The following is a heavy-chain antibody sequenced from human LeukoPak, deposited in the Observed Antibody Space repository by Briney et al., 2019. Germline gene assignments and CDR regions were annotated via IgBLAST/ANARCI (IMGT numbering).Heavy chain of an antibody. Sequence: GGSLRLSCAASGFIFSSYWMTWVRQAPGKGLEWVSAISGSGGSTYYADSVKGRFTISRDNSKNTLYLQMNSLRAEDTAVYYCAKTIFGVVIESSGGYMDVWGKGTTVTVSS. CDR1: GFIFSSYW. V-gene: IGHV3-23*01. CDR2: ISGSGGST. D-gene: IGHD3-3*01. CDR3: AKTIFGVVIESSGGYMDV. J-gene: IGHJ6*03.